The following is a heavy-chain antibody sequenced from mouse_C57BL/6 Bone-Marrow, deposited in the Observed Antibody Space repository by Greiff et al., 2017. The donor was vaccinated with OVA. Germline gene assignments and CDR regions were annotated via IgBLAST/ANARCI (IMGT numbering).Heavy chain of an antibody. CDR2: INYDGSST. D-gene: IGHD3-3*01. J-gene: IGHJ1*03. Sequence: VQLVESEGGLVQPGSSMKLSCTASGFTFSDYYMAWVRQVPEKGLEWVANINYDGSSTYYLDSLKSRFIISRDNAKNILYLQMRSLKSEDTATYYCARGGWDWYFDVWGTGTTVTVSS. V-gene: IGHV5-16*01. CDR1: GFTFSDYY. CDR3: ARGGWDWYFDV.